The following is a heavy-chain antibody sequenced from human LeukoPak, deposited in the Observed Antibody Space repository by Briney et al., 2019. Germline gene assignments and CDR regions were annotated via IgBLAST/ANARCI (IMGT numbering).Heavy chain of an antibody. CDR2: ISSSGSTI. J-gene: IGHJ3*02. V-gene: IGHV3-11*01. D-gene: IGHD6-13*01. CDR1: GFTFSDYY. Sequence: GGSLRLSCAASGFTFSDYYMSWIRQAPGKGLEWVSYISSSGSTIYYADSVKGRFTISRDNSKNTLYLQMNSLRAEDTAVYYCARVGILDYAFDIWGQGTMVTVSS. CDR3: ARVGILDYAFDI.